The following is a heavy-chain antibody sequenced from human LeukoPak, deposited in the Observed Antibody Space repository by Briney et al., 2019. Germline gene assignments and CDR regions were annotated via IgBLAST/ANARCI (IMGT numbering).Heavy chain of an antibody. D-gene: IGHD4/OR15-4a*01. CDR3: ASGAGQDPFDY. CDR2: IKQDGSEK. J-gene: IGHJ4*02. Sequence: GGSLRLSCAASGFTFSSYWMSWVRQAPGKGLEWVANIKQDGSEKYYVDSVKGRFTISRDNAKNSLYLQMNSLRAEDTAVYYCASGAGQDPFDYWGQGTLVTVSS. CDR1: GFTFSSYW. V-gene: IGHV3-7*01.